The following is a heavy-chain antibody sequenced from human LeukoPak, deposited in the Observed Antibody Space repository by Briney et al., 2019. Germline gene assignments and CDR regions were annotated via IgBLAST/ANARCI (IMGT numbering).Heavy chain of an antibody. V-gene: IGHV3-48*01. D-gene: IGHD3-10*01. CDR3: AILRITMVRGVITKLDY. Sequence: PGGSLRLSCAASGFTFSSYSMNWVRQAPGKGLEWVSYISSSSSTIYYADSVKGRFTISRDNAKNSLYLQMNSPRAEDTAVYYCAILRITMVRGVITKLDYWGQGTLVTVSS. J-gene: IGHJ4*02. CDR1: GFTFSSYS. CDR2: ISSSSSTI.